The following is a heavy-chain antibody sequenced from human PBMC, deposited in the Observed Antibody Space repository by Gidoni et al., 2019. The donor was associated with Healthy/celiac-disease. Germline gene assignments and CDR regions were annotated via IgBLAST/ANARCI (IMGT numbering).Heavy chain of an antibody. CDR1: GFSLSTSGVG. Sequence: QITLKESGPTLVKPTQTLTLTCTFSGFSLSTSGVGVGWIRQPPGKALEWLALIYWNDDKRYSPSLKSRLTITKDTSKNQVVLTMTNMDPVDTATYYCAHIPPTSVTFGGVTINWFDPWGQGTLVTVSS. D-gene: IGHD3-16*01. CDR2: IYWNDDK. J-gene: IGHJ5*02. CDR3: AHIPPTSVTFGGVTINWFDP. V-gene: IGHV2-5*01.